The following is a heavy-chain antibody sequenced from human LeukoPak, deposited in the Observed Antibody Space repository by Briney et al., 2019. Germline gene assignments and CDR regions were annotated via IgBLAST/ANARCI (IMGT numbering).Heavy chain of an antibody. J-gene: IGHJ6*02. V-gene: IGHV1-2*02. CDR2: INPNSGGT. CDR1: GYTFTDYY. D-gene: IGHD3/OR15-3a*01. CDR3: ARGPYDLWDYYYGMDV. Sequence: ASVKVSCKASGYTFTDYYMHWVRQAPGQGLEWMGWINPNSGGTNYAQKFQGRVTMTRDTSISTAYMELSRLRSDDTAVYYCARGPYDLWDYYYGMDVWGQGTTVTVSS.